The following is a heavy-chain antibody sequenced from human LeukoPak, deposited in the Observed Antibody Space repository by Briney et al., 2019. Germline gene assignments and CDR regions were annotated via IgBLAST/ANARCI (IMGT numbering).Heavy chain of an antibody. CDR2: INHSGST. J-gene: IGHJ4*02. Sequence: SETLSLTCAVFGGSFTGYYWGWIRQPPGKGLEWIAEINHSGSTNYNPSLKSRVTISGDTSKKWFSLRLGSVTAADTAVYYCARYRVAPDSSFVYWGQGTLVTVSS. CDR3: ARYRVAPDSSFVY. CDR1: GGSFTGYY. V-gene: IGHV4-34*01. D-gene: IGHD2-2*01.